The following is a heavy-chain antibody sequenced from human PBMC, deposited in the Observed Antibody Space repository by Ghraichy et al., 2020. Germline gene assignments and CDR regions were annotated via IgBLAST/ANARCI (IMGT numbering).Heavy chain of an antibody. CDR3: VVGSYPFYL. J-gene: IGHJ1*01. CDR1: GFTFSSYV. Sequence: GGSPRLSCSASGFTFSSYVVHWVRQAPGKGLEYVSAITSNGRNTYYADSVKGRFTISRDNSKNTLYLQMSSLRAEDTAVYSCVVGSYPFYLWGQGTLVTVSS. CDR2: ITSNGRNT. V-gene: IGHV3-64D*06. D-gene: IGHD3-10*01.